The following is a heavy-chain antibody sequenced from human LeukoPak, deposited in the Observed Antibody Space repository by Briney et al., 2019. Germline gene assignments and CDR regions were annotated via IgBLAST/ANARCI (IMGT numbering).Heavy chain of an antibody. J-gene: IGHJ4*02. CDR1: GFTFSSYA. CDR3: ARDLGYCSSTSCPNDY. Sequence: PGGSLRLSCAASGFTFSSYAMHWVRQAPGKGLEWVAVISYDGSNKYYADSVKGRFTISRDNSKNTLYLQMNSLRAEDTAVYYCARDLGYCSSTSCPNDYWGQGTLVTVSS. D-gene: IGHD2-2*01. CDR2: ISYDGSNK. V-gene: IGHV3-30-3*01.